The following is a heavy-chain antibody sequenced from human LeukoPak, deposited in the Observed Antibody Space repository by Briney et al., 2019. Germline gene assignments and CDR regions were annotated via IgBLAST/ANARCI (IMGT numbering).Heavy chain of an antibody. V-gene: IGHV3-23*01. D-gene: IGHD3-10*02. CDR1: GFTFRSYG. Sequence: PGGSLRPSCAASGFTFRSYGMSWVRQAPGKGLEWVSTISGVGGRTYYADSVKGRFTISRDNAKNSLYLQMNSLRAEDTAVYYCAELGITMIGGVWGKGTTVTISS. J-gene: IGHJ6*04. CDR3: AELGITMIGGV. CDR2: ISGVGGRT.